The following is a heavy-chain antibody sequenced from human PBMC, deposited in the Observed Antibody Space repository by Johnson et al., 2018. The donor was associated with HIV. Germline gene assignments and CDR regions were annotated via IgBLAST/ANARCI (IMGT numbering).Heavy chain of an antibody. V-gene: IGHV3-23*04. CDR3: ARSYSGHQADAFDI. CDR2: ISGSGGST. Sequence: MQLVESGGGVVRPGGSLRLSCAASGFTFDDYGMSWVRHAPGKGLEWVSAISGSGGSTYYADSVKGRLTISRENSKNKLYLQMNSRRAEDTAVYYCARSYSGHQADAFDIWGQGTMVTVSS. J-gene: IGHJ3*02. CDR1: GFTFDDYG. D-gene: IGHD5-12*01.